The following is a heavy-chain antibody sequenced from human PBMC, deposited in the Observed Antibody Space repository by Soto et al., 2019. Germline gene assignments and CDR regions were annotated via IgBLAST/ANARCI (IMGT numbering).Heavy chain of an antibody. CDR2: IIPIFGTA. V-gene: IGHV1-69*13. CDR3: AISGEMATITAEYFQH. J-gene: IGHJ1*01. D-gene: IGHD5-12*01. CDR1: GGTFSSYA. Sequence: ASVKVSCKASGGTFSSYAISWVRQAPGQGLEWMGGIIPIFGTANYAQKFQGRVTITADESTSTAYMELSSLRSEDTAVYYCAISGEMATITAEYFQHWGQGTLVTVSS.